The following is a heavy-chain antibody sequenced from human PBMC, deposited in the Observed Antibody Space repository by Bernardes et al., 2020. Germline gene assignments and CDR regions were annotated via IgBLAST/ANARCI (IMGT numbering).Heavy chain of an antibody. CDR3: AKDRCSGGSCYSGRGDY. D-gene: IGHD2-15*01. J-gene: IGHJ4*02. Sequence: GRSLRLSCAASGFTFSSYAMSWVRQAPGKGLEWVSAISGSGGSTYYADSVKGRFTISRDNSKNTLYLQMNSLRAEDTAVYYCAKDRCSGGSCYSGRGDYWGQGTLVTVSS. CDR1: GFTFSSYA. V-gene: IGHV3-23*01. CDR2: ISGSGGST.